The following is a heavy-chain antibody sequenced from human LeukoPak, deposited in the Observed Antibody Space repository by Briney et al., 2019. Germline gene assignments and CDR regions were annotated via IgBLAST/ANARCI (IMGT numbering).Heavy chain of an antibody. CDR1: GYTFTSYY. V-gene: IGHV1-46*01. D-gene: IGHD5-24*01. CDR2: INPSGGST. J-gene: IGHJ3*02. Sequence: GASVKVSCKASGYTFTSYYIHWVRQAPGQGLEWMGMINPSGGSTTYAQKFLGRVTMTRDMATSTVYMELSSLRFEDTAVYYCARESTLEMATIFYAFDIWGQGTMVTVSS. CDR3: ARESTLEMATIFYAFDI.